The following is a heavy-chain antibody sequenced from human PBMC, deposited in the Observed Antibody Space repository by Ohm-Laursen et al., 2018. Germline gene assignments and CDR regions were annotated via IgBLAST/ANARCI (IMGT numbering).Heavy chain of an antibody. V-gene: IGHV4-34*01. CDR3: ARGRLSQHYYYYGMDV. J-gene: IGHJ6*02. D-gene: IGHD3-16*02. CDR2: INHSGST. Sequence: TLSLTCVVYGGSFSGYYWSWIRQPPGKGLEWIGEINHSGSTNYNPSLKSRVTISVDTSKNQFSLKLSSVTAADTAVYYCARGRLSQHYYYYGMDVWGQGTTVTVSS. CDR1: GGSFSGYY.